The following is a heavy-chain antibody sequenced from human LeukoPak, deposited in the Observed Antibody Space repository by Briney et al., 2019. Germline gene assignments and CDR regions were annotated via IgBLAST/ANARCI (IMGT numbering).Heavy chain of an antibody. J-gene: IGHJ4*02. D-gene: IGHD2-15*01. CDR3: AKERVVVAATTFDS. CDR1: GFTFNRYS. V-gene: IGHV3-21*04. Sequence: AGGSLRLSCAASGFTFNRYSMNWVRQAPGKGLEWVSSISSSSYIYYADSVKGRFTISRDNAKNTLYLQMNSLRAEDTAVYFCAKERVVVAATTFDSWGQGTLVTVSS. CDR2: ISSSSYI.